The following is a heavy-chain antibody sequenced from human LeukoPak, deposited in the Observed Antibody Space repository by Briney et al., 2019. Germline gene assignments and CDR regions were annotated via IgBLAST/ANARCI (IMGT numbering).Heavy chain of an antibody. D-gene: IGHD6-13*01. CDR1: GYTFTNYG. V-gene: IGHV1-18*04. CDR2: ISAYNGIT. Sequence: ASVKVSCKASGYTFTNYGISWVRQAPGQGLEWMGWISAYNGITNYAQKSQGRVTMTTDTPTSTAYMELRSLRSDDTAVYYCARGRYSSSCPDFWGRGTLVTVSS. J-gene: IGHJ4*02. CDR3: ARGRYSSSCPDF.